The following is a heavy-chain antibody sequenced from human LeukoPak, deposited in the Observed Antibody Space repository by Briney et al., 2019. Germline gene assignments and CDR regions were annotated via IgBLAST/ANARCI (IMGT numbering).Heavy chain of an antibody. J-gene: IGHJ4*02. V-gene: IGHV3-48*03. CDR3: ARDRIGAHTSLDY. D-gene: IGHD1-26*01. Sequence: PGGSLRLSCAASGFTFSSYEMNWVRQAPGKGLEWISYIISSGNTIYYADSVKGRFTISRDNAKNTLFLQMNSLRAEDTAVYYCARDRIGAHTSLDYWGQGTLVTVSS. CDR1: GFTFSSYE. CDR2: IISSGNTI.